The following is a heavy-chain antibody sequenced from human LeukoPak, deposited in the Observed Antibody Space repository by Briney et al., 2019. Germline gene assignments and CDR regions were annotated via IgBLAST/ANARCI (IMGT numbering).Heavy chain of an antibody. Sequence: SRTLSLTCTVSGGSISSGGYYWSWIRQHPGKGLEWIGYIYYSGSTYYNPSLKSRVTISVDTSKNQFSLKLSSVTAADTAVYYCARVDYYDSSGYPYYFDYWGQGTLVTVSS. D-gene: IGHD3-22*01. CDR1: GGSISSGGYY. V-gene: IGHV4-31*03. J-gene: IGHJ4*02. CDR3: ARVDYYDSSGYPYYFDY. CDR2: IYYSGST.